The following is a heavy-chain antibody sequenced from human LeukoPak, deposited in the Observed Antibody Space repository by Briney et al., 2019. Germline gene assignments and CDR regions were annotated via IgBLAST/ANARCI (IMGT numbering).Heavy chain of an antibody. V-gene: IGHV3-53*01. CDR2: IYVDGST. J-gene: IGHJ4*02. D-gene: IGHD5-18*01. CDR3: ARDFYSRQFDY. Sequence: PGGSLRLSCAASGFTVSSNYMSWVRQAPGKGLEWVSVIYVDGSTYYADSVQGRFTISRDNSKNTLHLQMNSLTAEDTAVYYCARDFYSRQFDYWGQGALVTVSS. CDR1: GFTVSSNY.